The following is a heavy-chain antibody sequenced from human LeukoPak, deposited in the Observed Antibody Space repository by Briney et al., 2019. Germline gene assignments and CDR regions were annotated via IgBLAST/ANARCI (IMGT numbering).Heavy chain of an antibody. V-gene: IGHV3-7*01. D-gene: IGHD6-6*01. CDR1: GFTFSNYW. J-gene: IGHJ2*01. Sequence: GGTLRLSCAASGFTFSNYWMSWVRQAPGKGLEWVANIKQDGSEKDSVDSMKGRFSISRDNAKKSLYLQMNSLRAEDTAVYYCARIGYSSSSFDFWGRGTLVTVSS. CDR3: ARIGYSSSSFDF. CDR2: IKQDGSEK.